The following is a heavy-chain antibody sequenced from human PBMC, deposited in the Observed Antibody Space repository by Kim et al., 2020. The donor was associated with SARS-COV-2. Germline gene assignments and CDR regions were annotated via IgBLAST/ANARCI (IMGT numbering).Heavy chain of an antibody. CDR1: GGSISSYY. Sequence: SETLSLTCTVSGGSISSYYWSWIRQPPGKGLEWIGYIYYSGSTNYNPSLKSRVTISVDTSKNQLSLKLSSVTAADTAVYYCARGGTSIGYNWFDPWGQGTLVTVSS. CDR3: ARGGTSIGYNWFDP. V-gene: IGHV4-59*13. J-gene: IGHJ5*02. D-gene: IGHD2-2*01. CDR2: IYYSGST.